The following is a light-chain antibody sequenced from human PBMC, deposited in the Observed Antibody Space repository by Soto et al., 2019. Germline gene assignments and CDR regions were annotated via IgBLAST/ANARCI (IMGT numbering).Light chain of an antibody. CDR1: QSISSW. Sequence: DIQMTQSPSTLSASVGDRVSITCRASQSISSWLAWYQQQPGKAPKLLIYKASSLESGVPSRFSGSGSGTEVTLTISSLQPDDFATYYFQQYNSYPWTLGQGTKVEIK. J-gene: IGKJ1*01. CDR2: KAS. V-gene: IGKV1-5*03. CDR3: QQYNSYPWT.